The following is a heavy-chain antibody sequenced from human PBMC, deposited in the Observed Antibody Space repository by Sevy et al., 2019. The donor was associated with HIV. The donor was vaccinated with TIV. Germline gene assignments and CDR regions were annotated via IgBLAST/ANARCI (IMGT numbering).Heavy chain of an antibody. CDR2: IIGSGGSI. Sequence: GGSLRLSCAASGFIFNSYAMSWVRQAPGKGLEWVSGIIGSGGSIYYADSVKGRFTISRDNSKNTLYLQMNSLRAEDTAVYYCRGVGTTTNFDYWGQGTLVTVSS. D-gene: IGHD1-26*01. J-gene: IGHJ4*02. V-gene: IGHV3-23*01. CDR3: RGVGTTTNFDY. CDR1: GFIFNSYA.